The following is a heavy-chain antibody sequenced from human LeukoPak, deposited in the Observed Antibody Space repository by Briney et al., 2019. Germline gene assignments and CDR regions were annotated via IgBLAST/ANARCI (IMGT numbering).Heavy chain of an antibody. Sequence: SETLSLTCAVYGGSFSGYYWSWIRQPPGKGLEWIGEINHSGSTNYNPSLKSRVTISVDTSKNQFSLKLSSVTAADTAVYYCARELGYGNYGMDVWGQGTTVTVSS. CDR2: INHSGST. CDR1: GGSFSGYY. J-gene: IGHJ6*02. V-gene: IGHV4-34*01. D-gene: IGHD3-16*01. CDR3: ARELGYGNYGMDV.